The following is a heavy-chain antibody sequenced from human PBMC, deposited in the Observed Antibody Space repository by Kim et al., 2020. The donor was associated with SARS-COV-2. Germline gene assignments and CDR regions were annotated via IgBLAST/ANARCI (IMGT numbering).Heavy chain of an antibody. V-gene: IGHV4-59*01. CDR3: ARERGDDFWSSYSYYYYYMDV. CDR1: GGSISSYY. J-gene: IGHJ6*03. CDR2: IYYSGST. Sequence: SETLSLTCTVSGGSISSYYWSWIRQPPGKGLEWIGYIYYSGSTNYNPSLKSRVTMSVDTSKNQFSLKLSSVTAADTAVYYCARERGDDFWSSYSYYYYYMDVWGKGTTVTVSS. D-gene: IGHD3-3*01.